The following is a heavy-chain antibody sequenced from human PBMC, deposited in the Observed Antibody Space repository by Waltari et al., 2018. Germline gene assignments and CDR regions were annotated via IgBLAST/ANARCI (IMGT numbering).Heavy chain of an antibody. D-gene: IGHD3-22*01. CDR1: GGTFSSYA. CDR2: IIPIFGTA. J-gene: IGHJ4*02. V-gene: IGHV1-69*06. Sequence: QVQLVQSGAEVKKPGSSVKVSCKASGGTFSSYAISRVRQAPGQGLEWMGGIIPIFGTANYAQKFQGRVTITADKSTSTAYMELSSLRSEDTAVYYCARDANYYYDSSGYYYAYWGQGTLVTVSS. CDR3: ARDANYYYDSSGYYYAY.